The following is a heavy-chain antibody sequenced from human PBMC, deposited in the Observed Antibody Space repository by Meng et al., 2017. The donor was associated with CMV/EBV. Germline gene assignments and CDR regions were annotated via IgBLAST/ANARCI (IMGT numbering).Heavy chain of an antibody. CDR3: AKDISYSGSYHAFDY. D-gene: IGHD1-26*01. Sequence: SLKISCAASGFTFDDYAMHWVRQAPGQGLEWVSGISWNSGSIGYADSVKGRFTISRDNAKNSLYLQMNSLRAEDTALYYCAKDISYSGSYHAFDYWGQGTLVTVSS. V-gene: IGHV3-9*01. CDR1: GFTFDDYA. CDR2: ISWNSGSI. J-gene: IGHJ4*02.